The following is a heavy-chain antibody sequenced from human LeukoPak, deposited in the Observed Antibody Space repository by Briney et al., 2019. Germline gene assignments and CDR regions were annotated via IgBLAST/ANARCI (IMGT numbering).Heavy chain of an antibody. CDR2: VNPFSGTA. V-gene: IGHV1-69*13. J-gene: IGHJ4*02. Sequence: SVKVSCKSSGGSFNSYTISWVRQAPGQGLLEWMGGVNPFSGTANYAQQFQGRLTIISDESTRTAYMELSSLGSEDTAVYYCARTKHLVGYFIDFWGQGTLVTVSS. CDR3: ARTKHLVGYFIDF. D-gene: IGHD6-6*01. CDR1: GGSFNSYT.